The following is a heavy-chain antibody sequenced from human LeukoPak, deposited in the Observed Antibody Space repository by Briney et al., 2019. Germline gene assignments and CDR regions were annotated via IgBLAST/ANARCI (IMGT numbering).Heavy chain of an antibody. CDR3: ATSSSGWFRFDY. Sequence: GGSLRLSCAASGFTFDDYAMHWVRQAPGKGLEWVSSITSSSNYIYYADSVKGRFTISRDNAKNSLYLQMNSLRAEDTAVYYCATSSSGWFRFDYWGQGTLVTVSS. V-gene: IGHV3-21*01. CDR2: ITSSSNYI. CDR1: GFTFDDYA. D-gene: IGHD6-19*01. J-gene: IGHJ4*02.